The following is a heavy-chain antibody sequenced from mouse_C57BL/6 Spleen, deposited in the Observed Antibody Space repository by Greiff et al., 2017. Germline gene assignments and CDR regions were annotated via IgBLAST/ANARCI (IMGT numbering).Heavy chain of an antibody. CDR1: GYTFTSYD. J-gene: IGHJ3*01. D-gene: IGHD1-1*01. CDR2: LYPRDGST. V-gene: IGHV1-85*01. CDR3: LYGSSFAY. Sequence: VKLQQSGPELVKPGASVKLSCKASGYTFTSYDITWVKQRPGQGLEWIGWLYPRDGSTKYNEKFKGKATLTVDTSSSTAYMELHSLTSEDSAVYFCLYGSSFAYWGQGTLVTVSA.